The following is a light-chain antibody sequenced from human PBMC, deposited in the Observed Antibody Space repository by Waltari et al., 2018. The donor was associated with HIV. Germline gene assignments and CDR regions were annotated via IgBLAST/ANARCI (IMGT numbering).Light chain of an antibody. Sequence: QSALTQPPSVSGTPGQRVVISCSGGNHNIGVNTVIWYQHFPGTAPTLLIHSDNRRPSGRPDRFSGSKSGTSASLAISGLHSEDGADYYCSAWDDSLKGVLFGGGTKLTVL. CDR2: SDN. J-gene: IGLJ2*01. CDR3: SAWDDSLKGVL. CDR1: NHNIGVNT. V-gene: IGLV1-44*01.